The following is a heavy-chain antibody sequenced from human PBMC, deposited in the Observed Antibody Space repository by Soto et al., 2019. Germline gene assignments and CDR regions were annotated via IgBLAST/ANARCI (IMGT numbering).Heavy chain of an antibody. V-gene: IGHV4-30-4*01. CDR3: ARERGRQYDPLTGYSLAPYYGLDV. Sequence: QVQLQESGPGLVKPSQTLSLTCTVSGGSISSGDYYWTWIRLPPGKGLEWIGYTYSGLNMYYNPYLTSRVNISVHTSQNQFSLNSISATVADTAVYYCARERGRQYDPLTGYSLAPYYGLDVWGQGTTVTVSS. D-gene: IGHD3-9*01. CDR1: GGSISSGDYY. J-gene: IGHJ6*02. CDR2: TYSGLNM.